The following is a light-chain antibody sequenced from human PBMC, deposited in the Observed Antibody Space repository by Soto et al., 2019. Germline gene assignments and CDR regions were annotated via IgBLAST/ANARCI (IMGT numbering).Light chain of an antibody. CDR1: QSVSSY. J-gene: IGKJ1*01. CDR3: QQRSNWPAT. Sequence: EIVLTQSPATLSLSPGERCTLSCRASQSVSSYLAWYQQKPGQAPRLLIYDASNRATGIPARFSGSGSGTDFTLTISSLEPEDFAVYYCQQRSNWPATFGQGTKVDI. CDR2: DAS. V-gene: IGKV3-11*01.